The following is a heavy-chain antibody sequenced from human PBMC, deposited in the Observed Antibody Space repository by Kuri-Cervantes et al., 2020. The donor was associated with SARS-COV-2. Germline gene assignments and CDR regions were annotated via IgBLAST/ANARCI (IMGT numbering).Heavy chain of an antibody. CDR3: ARGTNWPPDGWFDP. CDR1: GDSVSSKIAA. Sequence: LRLSCAISGDSVSSKIAAWNWIRQSPSRGLEWLGRTYYRSKWYDDYAVSVKSRISINPGASKNQFSLHLNSVTPEDTAAYYCARGTNWPPDGWFDPWGQGTLVTVSS. D-gene: IGHD7-27*01. V-gene: IGHV6-1*01. CDR2: TYYRSKWYD. J-gene: IGHJ5*02.